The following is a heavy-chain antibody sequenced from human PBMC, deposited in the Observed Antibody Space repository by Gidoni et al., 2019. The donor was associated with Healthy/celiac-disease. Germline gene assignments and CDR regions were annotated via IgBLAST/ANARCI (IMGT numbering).Heavy chain of an antibody. V-gene: IGHV1-18*01. CDR2: ISAYNGNT. CDR1: GYTFTSYG. CDR3: ARERPYYDILTGYPDY. D-gene: IGHD3-9*01. J-gene: IGHJ4*02. Sequence: QVQLVQSGAEVKKPGASVKVSCKASGYTFTSYGISWVRQAPGKGLEWLGWISAYNGNTNYAQKLQGRVTMTTDTSTSTAYMELRSLRSDDTAVYYCARERPYYDILTGYPDYRGQGTLVTVSS.